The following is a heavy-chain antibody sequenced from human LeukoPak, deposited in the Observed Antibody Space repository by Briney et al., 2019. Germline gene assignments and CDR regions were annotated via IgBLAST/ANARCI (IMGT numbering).Heavy chain of an antibody. CDR3: ARDWEYQVKHNCFDP. CDR2: INIDGATT. J-gene: IGHJ5*02. D-gene: IGHD2-2*01. V-gene: IGHV3-74*01. Sequence: GGSLRLSCAASGFTFSGYWMHWVRQAPGKGLEWVSRINIDGATTNYADFVKGRFTISRDNAKNTLHLQMNSLRADDTAVYYCARDWEYQVKHNCFDPWGRGTLVTVSS. CDR1: GFTFSGYW.